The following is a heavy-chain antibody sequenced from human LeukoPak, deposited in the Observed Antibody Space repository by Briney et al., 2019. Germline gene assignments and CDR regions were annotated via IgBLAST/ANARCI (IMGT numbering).Heavy chain of an antibody. Sequence: PSETLSLTCTVSGGSISSYYWSWIRQPPGKGLEWIGYIYYSGSTNYNPSLKSRVTISVDTPKNQFSLKLSSVTAADTAVYYCARAPYYYGSGRPMGYYYYYGMDVWGQGTTVTVSS. D-gene: IGHD3-10*01. J-gene: IGHJ6*02. CDR2: IYYSGST. CDR3: ARAPYYYGSGRPMGYYYYYGMDV. CDR1: GGSISSYY. V-gene: IGHV4-59*01.